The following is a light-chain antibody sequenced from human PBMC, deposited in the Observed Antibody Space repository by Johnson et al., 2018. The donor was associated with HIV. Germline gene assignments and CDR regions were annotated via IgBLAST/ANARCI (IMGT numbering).Light chain of an antibody. CDR1: SSNIGNNY. CDR3: GTWDDSRGTGGF. J-gene: IGLJ1*01. Sequence: QSVLTQPTSVSAAPGQKVTISCSGSSSNIGNNYVSWYQQLPGTATKLLIYENNKRPSGIPDRFSGSKSGTSATMGITGLQTGDEADDYCGTWDDSRGTGGFFGSGTKVTVL. V-gene: IGLV1-51*02. CDR2: ENN.